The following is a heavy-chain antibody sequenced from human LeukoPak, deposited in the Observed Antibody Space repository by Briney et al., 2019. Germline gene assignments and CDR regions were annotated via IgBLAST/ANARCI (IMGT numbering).Heavy chain of an antibody. CDR1: GFSLSTSGMC. CDR2: IDWDDDK. V-gene: IGHV2-70*11. CDR3: ARILCSGGPDY. Sequence: SGPALVKPTQTLTLTCTFSGFSLSTSGMCVSWIRQPPGKALEWLGRIDWDDDKYYATSLKTRLTISKDTSKNQVVLTMTNMDPVDTATYYCARILCSGGPDYWGQGTRVTVSS. D-gene: IGHD3-10*02. J-gene: IGHJ4*02.